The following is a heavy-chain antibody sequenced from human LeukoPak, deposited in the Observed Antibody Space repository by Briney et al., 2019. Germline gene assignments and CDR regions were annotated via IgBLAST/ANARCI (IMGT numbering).Heavy chain of an antibody. D-gene: IGHD1-26*01. Sequence: GGSLRLSCAASGFTFSSYSMNWVRLAPGKGLEWVSSISSSSSYIYYADSVKGRFTISRDNAKNSLYLQMNSLRAEDTAVYYCARAAGATVGYWGQGTLVTVSS. CDR1: GFTFSSYS. CDR2: ISSSSSYI. J-gene: IGHJ4*02. CDR3: ARAAGATVGY. V-gene: IGHV3-21*01.